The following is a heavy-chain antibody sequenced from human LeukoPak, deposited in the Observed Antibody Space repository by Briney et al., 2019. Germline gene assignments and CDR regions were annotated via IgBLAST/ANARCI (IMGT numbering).Heavy chain of an antibody. CDR3: AKAPVGWLRPLDY. Sequence: GGSLRLSCAASGFTFSTYAMSWVRQAPGKGLEWVSGNSASGQTTYYADSVKGRFTISRDNSKNTLHLQMNSLRAEDTAVYYCAKAPVGWLRPLDYWGQGTLVTVSS. V-gene: IGHV3-23*01. J-gene: IGHJ4*02. CDR1: GFTFSTYA. D-gene: IGHD5-12*01. CDR2: NSASGQTT.